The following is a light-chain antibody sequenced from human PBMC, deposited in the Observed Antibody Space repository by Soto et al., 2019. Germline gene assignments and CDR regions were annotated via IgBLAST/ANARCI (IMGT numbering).Light chain of an antibody. CDR1: QSVSSY. J-gene: IGKJ4*01. CDR3: QQRSNWLLT. CDR2: DSS. V-gene: IGKV3-11*01. Sequence: EIVLTQSPATLSLSPGERATLSCRASQSVSSYLAWYQQKPGQAPRLLIYDSSNRATGIPARFSGSGSGTDFTLTISSLEPEDFAVYYCQQRSNWLLTFGGGNKVEIK.